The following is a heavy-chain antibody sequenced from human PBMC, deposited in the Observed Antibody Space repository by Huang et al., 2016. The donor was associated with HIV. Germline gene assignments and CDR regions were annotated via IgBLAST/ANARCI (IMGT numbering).Heavy chain of an antibody. J-gene: IGHJ3*02. D-gene: IGHD3-10*01. CDR3: AKGSMANAFDI. Sequence: QVQLVESGGGVVQPGGSLRLSCAASGFTFSSSGMHWVRQAPGKGLEWVAFRRYYGSNKYYADSVRGRFTISRDNSKNTLYLQMNSLRAEDTAVYYCAKGSMANAFDIWGQGTMVTVSS. V-gene: IGHV3-30*02. CDR2: RRYYGSNK. CDR1: GFTFSSSG.